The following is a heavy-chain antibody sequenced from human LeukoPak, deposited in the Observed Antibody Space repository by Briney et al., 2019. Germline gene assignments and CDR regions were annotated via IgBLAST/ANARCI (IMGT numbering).Heavy chain of an antibody. Sequence: ASETLSLTCTVSGGSISSYYWSWIRQPPGKGLEWIGYIYYSGSTNYNPSLKSRVTISVDTSKNQFSLKPSSVTAADTAVYYCARDRQQLGYYYYGMDVWGKGTTVTVSS. CDR1: GGSISSYY. J-gene: IGHJ6*04. D-gene: IGHD6-13*01. V-gene: IGHV4-59*01. CDR2: IYYSGST. CDR3: ARDRQQLGYYYYGMDV.